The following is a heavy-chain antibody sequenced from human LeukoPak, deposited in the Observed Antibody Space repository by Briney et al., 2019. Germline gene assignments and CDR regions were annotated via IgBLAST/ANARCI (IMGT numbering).Heavy chain of an antibody. CDR1: GGSFSGYY. V-gene: IGHV4-34*01. J-gene: IGHJ4*02. D-gene: IGHD3-3*01. CDR3: ARRYDFWSGYPPPLDY. Sequence: SETLSLTCAVFGGSFSGYYWNWIRPPPGKGLEWIGQINPSRNTNYNPSLKSRVTISVDTSKKQFSLKLSSVTAADTAVYYCARRYDFWSGYPPPLDYWGQGTLVTVSS. CDR2: INPSRNT.